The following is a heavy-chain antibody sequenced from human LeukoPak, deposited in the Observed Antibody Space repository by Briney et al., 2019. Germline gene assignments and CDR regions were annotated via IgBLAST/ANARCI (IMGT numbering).Heavy chain of an antibody. Sequence: SETLSLTCAVYGGSYSGYYWSWIRQPPGKGLEWIGEINHSGSTNYNPSLKSRVTISVDTSKNQFSLKLSSVTAADTAACYCARSMAFYYDILTGYLNYDAFDIWGQGTMVTVSS. CDR1: GGSYSGYY. CDR2: INHSGST. J-gene: IGHJ3*02. CDR3: ARSMAFYYDILTGYLNYDAFDI. D-gene: IGHD3-9*01. V-gene: IGHV4-34*01.